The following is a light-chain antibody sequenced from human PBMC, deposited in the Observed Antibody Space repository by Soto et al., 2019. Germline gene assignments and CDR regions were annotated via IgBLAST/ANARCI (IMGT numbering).Light chain of an antibody. CDR1: SSDVGGYNY. CDR2: DVS. J-gene: IGLJ3*02. V-gene: IGLV2-14*01. Sequence: QSALTQPASMSGSPGQSITISCTGTSSDVGGYNYVSWYQQHPGKAPKLLIYDVSNRPSGVSNRFSGSKSGNTASLTISGLQAEDEADYYCCSYTSSGTRVFGGGTKLTVL. CDR3: CSYTSSGTRV.